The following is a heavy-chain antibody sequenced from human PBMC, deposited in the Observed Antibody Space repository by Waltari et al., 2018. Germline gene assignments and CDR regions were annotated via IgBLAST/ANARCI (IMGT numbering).Heavy chain of an antibody. CDR1: GDSITSNSFY. Sequence: QVQLQESGPGLVKPSQTLSLTCTVSGDSITSNSFYWNWVPQPAGKGLERIGRFYSSDYINNSPPLKSRVTISRDKSKKQFLLKLTPVTAADTAFYYCAREVTKVELGRRLPHFFDSWGQGTLVTVSS. J-gene: IGHJ4*02. CDR2: FYSSDYI. CDR3: AREVTKVELGRRLPHFFDS. V-gene: IGHV4-61*02. D-gene: IGHD7-27*01.